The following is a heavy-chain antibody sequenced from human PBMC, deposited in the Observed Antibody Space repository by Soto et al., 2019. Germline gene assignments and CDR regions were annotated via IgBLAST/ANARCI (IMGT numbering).Heavy chain of an antibody. CDR3: SRVGGYYGDYPNFDY. CDR1: GSSISPYY. V-gene: IGHV4-59*01. CDR2: IYYSGST. D-gene: IGHD4-17*01. J-gene: IGHJ4*02. Sequence: PSETLSLTCIVSGSSISPYYGTCIRQTPGQGLEGIGNIYYSGSTTYTPSLKSRVTISVDTPKKQFSLKLTSVTAADAAVYYCSRVGGYYGDYPNFDYWGQGTRVTVSS.